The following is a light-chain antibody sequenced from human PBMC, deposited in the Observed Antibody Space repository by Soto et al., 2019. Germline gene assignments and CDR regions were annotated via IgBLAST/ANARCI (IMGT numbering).Light chain of an antibody. CDR3: AAWDDSLNGHVV. J-gene: IGLJ2*01. V-gene: IGLV1-44*01. Sequence: QSVLTQPPSASGTPGQRVTISCSGSSSNIGSNTVNWYQQLPVTAPKLLIYSNIQRPSVVPYRFSGSKAGTSASLAISGFQSEDESDYYCAAWDDSLNGHVVFGGGTKLTVL. CDR2: SNI. CDR1: SSNIGSNT.